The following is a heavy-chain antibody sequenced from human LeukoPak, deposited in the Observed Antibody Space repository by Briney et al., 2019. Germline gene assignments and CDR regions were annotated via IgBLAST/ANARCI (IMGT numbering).Heavy chain of an antibody. Sequence: GGSLRLSCAASGFTFSDYYMNWNRQAPGKGLEWVSYISSSSNNIYYADSVKGRFTISRDNAENSLYLQMNSLRAEDTAVYYCARSYDCSGGRCYWVDAFDIWGQGTMVTVSS. CDR3: ARSYDCSGGRCYWVDAFDI. V-gene: IGHV3-11*04. CDR2: ISSSSNNI. J-gene: IGHJ3*02. CDR1: GFTFSDYY. D-gene: IGHD2-15*01.